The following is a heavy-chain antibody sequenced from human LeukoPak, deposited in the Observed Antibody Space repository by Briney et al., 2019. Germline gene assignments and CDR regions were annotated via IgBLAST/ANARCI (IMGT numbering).Heavy chain of an antibody. D-gene: IGHD6-13*01. Sequence: SENLSLTCTVSGGSISSSTYYWGWIRQPPGKGLEWIGSIYHSGSTYYNPSLKSRVTISVDTSKNQFSLKLSSVTAADTAVYYCARRPSSSTPINWFDPWGQGTLVTVSS. CDR2: IYHSGST. CDR1: GGSISSSTYY. V-gene: IGHV4-39*01. CDR3: ARRPSSSTPINWFDP. J-gene: IGHJ5*02.